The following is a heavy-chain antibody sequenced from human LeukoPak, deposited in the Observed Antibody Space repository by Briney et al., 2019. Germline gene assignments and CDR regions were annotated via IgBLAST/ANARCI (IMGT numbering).Heavy chain of an antibody. D-gene: IGHD6-19*01. CDR1: GFTFSSYW. CDR2: INSDGSST. J-gene: IGHJ3*02. V-gene: IGHV3-74*01. Sequence: GGSLRLSCAASGFTFSSYWMHWVRQAPGKGLVWVSRINSDGSSTSYADSVKGRFTISRDNAKNTLYLQMNSLRAEDTAVYYCAKGRSGWYRDAFDIWGQGTMVTVSS. CDR3: AKGRSGWYRDAFDI.